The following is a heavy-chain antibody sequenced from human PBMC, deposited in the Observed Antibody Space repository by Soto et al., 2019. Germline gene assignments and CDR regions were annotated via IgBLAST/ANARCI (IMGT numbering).Heavy chain of an antibody. V-gene: IGHV1-69*02. Sequence: QVQLVQSGAEVKKPGSSVKVSCKASGGTFSSYTISWVRQAPGQGLEWMGRIIPILGIANYAQKFQGRVTITADKSTSTADMGLSILRSKDTAVYYCASSFPSEGSYAFDIWGQGTMVTVSS. CDR1: GGTFSSYT. J-gene: IGHJ3*02. D-gene: IGHD1-26*01. CDR3: ASSFPSEGSYAFDI. CDR2: IIPILGIA.